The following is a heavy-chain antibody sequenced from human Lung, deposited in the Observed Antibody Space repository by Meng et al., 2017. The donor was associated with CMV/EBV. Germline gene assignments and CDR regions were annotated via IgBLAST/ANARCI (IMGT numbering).Heavy chain of an antibody. CDR2: ISSTSIHI. CDR3: ARGRGYCSSTNCYLNFDY. V-gene: IGHV3-21*01. CDR1: AFIFSDYA. D-gene: IGHD2-2*01. Sequence: SCAASAFIFSDYAMTWIRQAPGKGLEWVSSISSTSIHIYYADSVKGRFTISRDNGKNLLYLQLNSLRAEDTAVYYCARGRGYCSSTNCYLNFDYWGNGTXVTVSS. J-gene: IGHJ4*01.